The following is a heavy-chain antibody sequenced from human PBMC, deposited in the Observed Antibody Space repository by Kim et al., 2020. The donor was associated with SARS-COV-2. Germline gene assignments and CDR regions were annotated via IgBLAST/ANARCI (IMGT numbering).Heavy chain of an antibody. CDR3: ARESKRRPYYDSSGSLDY. J-gene: IGHJ4*02. V-gene: IGHV3-30*04. Sequence: GGSLRLSCAASGFTFSSYAMHWVRQAPGKGLEWVAVISYDGSNKYYADSVKGRFTISRDNSKNTLYLQMNSLRAEDTAVYYCARESKRRPYYDSSGSLDYWGQGTLVTVSS. CDR2: ISYDGSNK. D-gene: IGHD3-22*01. CDR1: GFTFSSYA.